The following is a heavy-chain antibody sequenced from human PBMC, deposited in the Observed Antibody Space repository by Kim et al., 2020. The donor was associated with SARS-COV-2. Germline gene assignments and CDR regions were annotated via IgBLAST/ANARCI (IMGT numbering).Heavy chain of an antibody. CDR3: ARDRRSDFWTGYRPAIGY. CDR2: IWYDGSNK. CDR1: GFTLSSYG. J-gene: IGHJ4*02. V-gene: IGHV3-33*01. D-gene: IGHD3-3*01. Sequence: GGSLRLSCAASGFTLSSYGMHWVRQAPGKGLEWVAIIWYDGSNKYYADSVKGRFTISRDNSKNTLYLQMNSLRAEDTAVYYCARDRRSDFWTGYRPAIGYWGQGTLVTVSS.